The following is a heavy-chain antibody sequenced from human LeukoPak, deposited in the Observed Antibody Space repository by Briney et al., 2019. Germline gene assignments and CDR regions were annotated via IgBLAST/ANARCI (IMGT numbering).Heavy chain of an antibody. V-gene: IGHV3-30*18. J-gene: IGHJ4*02. Sequence: PGGSLRLSCAASGFDFNTFGIHWVRQTPGKGLEWVAVISSDGSKKYYGDSVKGRFTISRDNSKNMLYLQINSLRPEDTAVYYCAKSGGYCTDGICYHFDYWGQGTLVTVSS. D-gene: IGHD2-8*01. CDR3: AKSGGYCTDGICYHFDY. CDR2: ISSDGSKK. CDR1: GFDFNTFG.